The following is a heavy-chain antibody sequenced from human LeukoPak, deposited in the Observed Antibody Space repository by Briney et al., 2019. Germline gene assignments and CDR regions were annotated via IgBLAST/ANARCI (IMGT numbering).Heavy chain of an antibody. J-gene: IGHJ5*02. CDR1: GGSFSGYY. V-gene: IGHV4-34*01. Sequence: SETLSLTCAVYGGSFSGYYWTWIRQPPGKGLEWVGEINHSGSTNYNPSLKSRVTISVDTSKNQFSLKLSSVTAADTAVYYCARHSSIARTNWFDPWGQGTLVTVSS. CDR2: INHSGST. D-gene: IGHD6-6*01. CDR3: ARHSSIARTNWFDP.